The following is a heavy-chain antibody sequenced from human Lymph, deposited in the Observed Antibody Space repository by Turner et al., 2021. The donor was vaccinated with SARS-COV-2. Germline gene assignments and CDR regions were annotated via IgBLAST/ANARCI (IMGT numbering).Heavy chain of an antibody. CDR2: IKSKTDGGTT. CDR1: GFPFRNAW. J-gene: IGHJ4*02. CDR3: TAGRFTGTYGDYFDY. V-gene: IGHV3-15*01. Sequence: EVQLVESGGGLVKPGGSLRLSCAASGFPFRNAWMSWVRQAPGKGLEWVGRIKSKTDGGTTDYAAPVKGRFTISRDESKNTLYQQMNSLKTEDTAVYYWTAGRFTGTYGDYFDYWGQGTLVTVSS. D-gene: IGHD1-7*01.